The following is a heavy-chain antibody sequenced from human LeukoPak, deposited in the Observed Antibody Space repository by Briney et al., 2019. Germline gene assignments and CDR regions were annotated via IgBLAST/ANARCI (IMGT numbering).Heavy chain of an antibody. V-gene: IGHV4-61*02. CDR1: GGSISSGSYY. D-gene: IGHD7-27*01. Sequence: PSETLSLTCTVSGGSISSGSYYWSWIRQPAGKGLEWIGRIYTSGSTNYNPSLKSRVTISVDTSKNQFSLKLSSVTAADTAVYYCARGPVSPTWGYYYYYMDVWGKGTTVTVSS. CDR3: ARGPVSPTWGYYYYYMDV. CDR2: IYTSGST. J-gene: IGHJ6*03.